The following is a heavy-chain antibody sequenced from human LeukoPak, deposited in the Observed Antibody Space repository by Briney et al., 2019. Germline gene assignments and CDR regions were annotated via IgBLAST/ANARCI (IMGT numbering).Heavy chain of an antibody. D-gene: IGHD2-21*02. Sequence: GGSLRLSCAASGFTFSSYGMSWVRQAPGKGLEWVSAISGSGGSTYYADSVKGRFTISRDNSKNTLYLQMNSLRAEDTAVYYCARNPVVVTAIDWFDPWGQGTLVTVSS. V-gene: IGHV3-23*01. CDR2: ISGSGGST. J-gene: IGHJ5*02. CDR3: ARNPVVVTAIDWFDP. CDR1: GFTFSSYG.